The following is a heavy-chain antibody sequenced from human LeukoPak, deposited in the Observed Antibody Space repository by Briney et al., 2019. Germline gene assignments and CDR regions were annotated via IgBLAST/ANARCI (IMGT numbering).Heavy chain of an antibody. Sequence: GGSLRLSCAASGFTFSDYYMSWIRQAPGKGLEWVSYISSSGSTIYYADSVKGRFTISRDNAKNSLYLQMNSLRAEDTAVYYCARDRQWELPYYFDYWGQGTLVTVSS. D-gene: IGHD1-26*01. J-gene: IGHJ4*02. V-gene: IGHV3-11*01. CDR3: ARDRQWELPYYFDY. CDR1: GFTFSDYY. CDR2: ISSSGSTI.